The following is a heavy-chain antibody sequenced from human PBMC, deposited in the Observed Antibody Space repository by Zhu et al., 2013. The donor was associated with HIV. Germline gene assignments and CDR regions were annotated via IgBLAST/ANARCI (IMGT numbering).Heavy chain of an antibody. D-gene: IGHD3-22*01. CDR3: AAPNPRGKNYYDSSGYYSLYYYYVWTS. Sequence: QMQLVQSGPEVKKPGTSVKVSCKASGFTFTSSAVQWVRQARGQRLEWIGWIVVGSGNTNYAQKFQERVTITRDMSTSTAYMELSSLRSEDTAVYYCAAPNPRGKNYYDSSGYYSLYYYYVWTSGPKGP. V-gene: IGHV1-58*01. CDR2: IVVGSGNT. J-gene: IGHJ6*02. CDR1: GFTFTSSA.